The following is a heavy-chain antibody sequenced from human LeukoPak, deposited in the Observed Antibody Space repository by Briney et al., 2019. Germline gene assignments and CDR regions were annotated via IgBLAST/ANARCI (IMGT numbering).Heavy chain of an antibody. CDR2: IYYSGST. D-gene: IGHD3-22*01. J-gene: IGHJ4*02. CDR3: ASSKTYYYDSSGSYVDY. V-gene: IGHV4-30-4*01. Sequence: RWIRQPPGKGLEWIGYIYYSGSTYYNPSLKSRVTISVDTSKNQFSLKLSSVTAADTAVYYCASSKTYYYDSSGSYVDYWGQGTLVTVSS.